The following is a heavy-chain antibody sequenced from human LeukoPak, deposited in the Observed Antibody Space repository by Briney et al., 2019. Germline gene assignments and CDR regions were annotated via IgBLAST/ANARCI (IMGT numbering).Heavy chain of an antibody. CDR3: AKDQRGVYNWFDS. Sequence: GGSLRLSCAASGFTFSNYAMSWVRQAPGKGLEWVSAISATVSGGSTHHSDSVKGRFTISRDNSKNTLYLQLNSLRAEDTAVYYCAKDQRGVYNWFDSWGQGTLVTVSS. J-gene: IGHJ5*01. V-gene: IGHV3-23*01. CDR2: ISATVSGGST. CDR1: GFTFSNYA. D-gene: IGHD1-1*01.